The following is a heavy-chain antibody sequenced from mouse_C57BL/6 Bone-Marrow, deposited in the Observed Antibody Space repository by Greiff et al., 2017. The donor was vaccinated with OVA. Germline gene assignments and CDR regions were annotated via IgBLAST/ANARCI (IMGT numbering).Heavy chain of an antibody. V-gene: IGHV1-15*01. CDR2: IDPETGGT. J-gene: IGHJ4*01. CDR1: GYTFTDYE. Sequence: VQGVESGAELVRPGASVTLSCKASGYTFTDYEMHWVKQTPVHGLEWIGAIDPETGGTAYNQKFKGKAILTADKSSSTAYMELRSLTSEDSAVYYCTRWSLMDYWGQGTSVTVSS. CDR3: TRWSLMDY.